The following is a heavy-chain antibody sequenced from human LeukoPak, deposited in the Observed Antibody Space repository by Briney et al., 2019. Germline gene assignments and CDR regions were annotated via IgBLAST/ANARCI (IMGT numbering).Heavy chain of an antibody. V-gene: IGHV4-39*07. CDR1: GGSISSSSYY. J-gene: IGHJ6*03. CDR3: ARLKVGDSSSWYRYYYYYYMDV. CDR2: IYYSVNT. Sequence: SETLSLTCTVSGGSISSSSYYWGWIRQPPGKGLAWIGSIYYSVNTYYNSSLKSRVTISVDTSKNQFSLKLSSVTAADTAVYYCARLKVGDSSSWYRYYYYYYMDVWGKGTTVTVSS. D-gene: IGHD6-13*01.